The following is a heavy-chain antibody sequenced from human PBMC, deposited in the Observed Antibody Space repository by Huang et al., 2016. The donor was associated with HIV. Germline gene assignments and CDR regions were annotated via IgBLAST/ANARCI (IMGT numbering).Heavy chain of an antibody. D-gene: IGHD3-9*01. V-gene: IGHV4-34*01. CDR1: GGSFTNYC. J-gene: IGHJ2*01. Sequence: QQQLQQWGAGLLKPSETLSLTCAVYGGSFTNYCWGWIRQPPGKGLEWLGEINNVGSTKYSPSLKSRVTSSLDTSKNQVSLKLTSVSAADTAVYYCVRGPRYVSADWYARLRNYWFFDLWGRGSLVSVSS. CDR2: INNVGST. CDR3: VRGPRYVSADWYARLRNYWFFDL.